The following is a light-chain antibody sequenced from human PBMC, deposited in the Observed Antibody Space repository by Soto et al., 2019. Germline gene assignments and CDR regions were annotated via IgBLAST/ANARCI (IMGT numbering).Light chain of an antibody. V-gene: IGLV2-14*03. CDR2: DVS. CDR1: SSDVGGYNY. Sequence: QSVLTQPASVSGSPGQSITISCTGTSSDVGGYNYVSWYQQHPGKAPKLMIYDVSNRPSGVSNRFSGSKSGNTASLTISGLQAEDGADYYCSSYTSSSLHVFGTGTKLPI. J-gene: IGLJ1*01. CDR3: SSYTSSSLHV.